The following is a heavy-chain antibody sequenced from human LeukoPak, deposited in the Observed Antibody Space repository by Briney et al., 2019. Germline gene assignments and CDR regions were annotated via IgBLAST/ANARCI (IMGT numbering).Heavy chain of an antibody. CDR3: ARDHTVTPLSDGMDV. Sequence: SETLSLTCTVPGGSISSYYWSWIRQPAGKGLEWIGRIYTSGSTNYNPSLKSRVTMSVDTSKNQFSLKLSSVTAADTAVYYCARDHTVTPLSDGMDVWGQGTTVTVSS. D-gene: IGHD4-17*01. J-gene: IGHJ6*02. V-gene: IGHV4-4*07. CDR1: GGSISSYY. CDR2: IYTSGST.